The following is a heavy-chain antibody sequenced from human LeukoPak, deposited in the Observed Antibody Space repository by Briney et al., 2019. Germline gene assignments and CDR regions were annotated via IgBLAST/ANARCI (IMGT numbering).Heavy chain of an antibody. Sequence: HPGGSLRLSCAASGFTLSNYGMHWVRQAPGKGLEWVAVISYDGSNKYYADSVKGRFTISIDNSKNTLYLQMNSLRAEDTAVYYCARDNVYYGSGTYYYFDYWGQGTLVTVSS. CDR1: GFTLSNYG. J-gene: IGHJ4*02. D-gene: IGHD3-10*01. CDR2: ISYDGSNK. V-gene: IGHV3-30*03. CDR3: ARDNVYYGSGTYYYFDY.